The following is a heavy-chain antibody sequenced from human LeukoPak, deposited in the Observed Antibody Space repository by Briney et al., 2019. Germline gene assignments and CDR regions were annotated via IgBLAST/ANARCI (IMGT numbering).Heavy chain of an antibody. J-gene: IGHJ4*02. V-gene: IGHV3-23*01. CDR1: GFTFSNCA. CDR2: FSGSGSST. CDR3: ASRPAASLGPLDY. D-gene: IGHD2-2*01. Sequence: GGSLRLSCAASGFTFSNCAMAWVRQIPGKGLEWVSVFSGSGSSTYYADSVKGRFTVSRDNSKNTLYLQMNNLRVDDTAIYYCASRPAASLGPLDYWGQGTLVTVSS.